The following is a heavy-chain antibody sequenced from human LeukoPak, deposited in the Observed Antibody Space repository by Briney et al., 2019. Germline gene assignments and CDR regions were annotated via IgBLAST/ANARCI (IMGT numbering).Heavy chain of an antibody. V-gene: IGHV4-4*07. CDR3: ARDASIAAAGDNWFDP. D-gene: IGHD6-13*01. Sequence: SETLSLTCTVSGGSISSYYWSWIRQPAGNGLEWIGRIYTSGSTNYNPSLNTRVTMSVDTSKNQFSLKLSSVTAVDTAVYYCARDASIAAAGDNWFDPWGQGTLVTVSS. J-gene: IGHJ5*02. CDR1: GGSISSYY. CDR2: IYTSGST.